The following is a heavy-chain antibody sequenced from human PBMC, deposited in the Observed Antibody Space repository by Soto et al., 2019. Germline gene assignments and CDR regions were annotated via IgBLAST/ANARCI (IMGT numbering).Heavy chain of an antibody. V-gene: IGHV3-23*01. Sequence: EVQLLESGGGLVQPGGSLRLSCAASGFTFNYYAMNWVRQAPGRGLEWVSSISGSGDSAYYADSVKGRLTLSRDNSQNTLSLQIDSLRAEDTAVYYCARGDTAMVWGSLQFDYWGQGILVTVSS. CDR2: ISGSGDSA. CDR1: GFTFNYYA. D-gene: IGHD5-18*01. J-gene: IGHJ4*02. CDR3: ARGDTAMVWGSLQFDY.